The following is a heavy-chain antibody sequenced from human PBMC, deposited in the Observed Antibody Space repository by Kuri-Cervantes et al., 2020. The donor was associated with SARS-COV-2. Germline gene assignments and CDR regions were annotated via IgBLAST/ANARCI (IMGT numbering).Heavy chain of an antibody. CDR1: GYTFTSYG. V-gene: IGHV1-18*01. CDR3: ARGGYDFWSGYDSYGMDV. Sequence: ASVKVSCKASGYTFTSYGISWARQAPGQGLEWMGWISVYNGNTNSAQKLQGRVTMTTDTSTSTAYMELRSLRSDDTAVYYCARGGYDFWSGYDSYGMDVWGQGNTVTGAS. D-gene: IGHD3-3*01. J-gene: IGHJ6*02. CDR2: ISVYNGNT.